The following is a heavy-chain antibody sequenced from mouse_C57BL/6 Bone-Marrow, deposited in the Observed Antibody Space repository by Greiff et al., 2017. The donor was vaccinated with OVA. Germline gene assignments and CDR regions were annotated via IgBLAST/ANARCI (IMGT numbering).Heavy chain of an antibody. V-gene: IGHV1-55*01. Sequence: QVQLQQPGAELVKPGASVKMSCKASGYTFTSYWITWVKQRPGQGLEWIGDIYPGSGSTNYNEKFKSKATLTVDTASNTAYMQLSSLTSEDSAVYYCARIGYYYGSSRSRRTLDYRGQGTTLTVYS. CDR2: IYPGSGST. D-gene: IGHD1-1*01. CDR3: ARIGYYYGSSRSRRTLDY. J-gene: IGHJ2*01. CDR1: GYTFTSYW.